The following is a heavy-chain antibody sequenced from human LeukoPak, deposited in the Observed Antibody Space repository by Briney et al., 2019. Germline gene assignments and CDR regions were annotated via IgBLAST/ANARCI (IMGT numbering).Heavy chain of an antibody. CDR3: AREDIVVVPAAPDV. V-gene: IGHV3-30-3*01. CDR2: ISYDGSNK. Sequence: GGSLRLSCAASGFTLSSYAMHWVRQAPGKGLEWVAVISYDGSNKYYADSVKGRFTISRDNSKNTLYLQMNSLRVEDTAVYYCAREDIVVVPAAPDVWGKGTTVTVSS. D-gene: IGHD2-2*01. CDR1: GFTLSSYA. J-gene: IGHJ6*04.